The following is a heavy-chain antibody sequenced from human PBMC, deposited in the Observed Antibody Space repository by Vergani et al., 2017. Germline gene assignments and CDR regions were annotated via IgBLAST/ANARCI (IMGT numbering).Heavy chain of an antibody. D-gene: IGHD1-14*01. Sequence: QVQLVESRGGVVQPGRSLRLSCAASGFTFNQYGMHWVRQAPGKGLEWVAVTWYDGNNKQYADSVKGRFTISRDNSKSTMYLQMNSLRDEDTGVYYCARDLRLLYNRLDPWGQGTLVTVSS. V-gene: IGHV3-33*01. J-gene: IGHJ5*02. CDR1: GFTFNQYG. CDR2: TWYDGNNK. CDR3: ARDLRLLYNRLDP.